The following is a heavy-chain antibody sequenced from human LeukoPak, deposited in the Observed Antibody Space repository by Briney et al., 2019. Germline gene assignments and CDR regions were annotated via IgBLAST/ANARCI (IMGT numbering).Heavy chain of an antibody. J-gene: IGHJ4*02. D-gene: IGHD6-13*01. CDR1: GGSISSYY. V-gene: IGHV4-59*12. Sequence: PSETLSLTCTVSGGSISSYYWSWIRQPPGKGLEWIGYIYYSGSTNYNPSLKSRVTISVDTSKNQFSLKLSSVTAADMAVYYCARYPSTHSSSWNSWGQGTLVTVSS. CDR3: ARYPSTHSSSWNS. CDR2: IYYSGST.